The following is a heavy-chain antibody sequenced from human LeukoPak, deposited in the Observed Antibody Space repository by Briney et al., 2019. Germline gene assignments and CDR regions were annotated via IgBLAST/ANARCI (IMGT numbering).Heavy chain of an antibody. CDR2: IYYSGST. CDR3: ARVSTLNRYFDY. J-gene: IGHJ4*02. D-gene: IGHD1-14*01. Sequence: SQTLSLTCAVSGGSISSGGYSWSWIRQPPGKGLEWFGYIYYSGSTCYTPALKTRVTISVDRSKNQFSLKLSSVTAADTAVYYCARVSTLNRYFDYWGQGTLVTVSS. CDR1: GGSISSGGYS. V-gene: IGHV4-30-2*01.